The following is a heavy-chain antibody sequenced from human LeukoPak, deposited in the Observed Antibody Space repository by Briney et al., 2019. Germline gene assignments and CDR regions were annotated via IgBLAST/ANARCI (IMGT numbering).Heavy chain of an antibody. Sequence: GWSLRLSCAASGFTFSNYGMHWVRQAPGKGLEWVAFIRYDGSNEYYADSVKGRFTISRDNSYNTLYLQMNSLRAEDTAVYYCAKDLGGDCYLDYWGQGTLVTVSS. D-gene: IGHD2-21*02. V-gene: IGHV3-30*02. J-gene: IGHJ4*02. CDR2: IRYDGSNE. CDR3: AKDLGGDCYLDY. CDR1: GFTFSNYG.